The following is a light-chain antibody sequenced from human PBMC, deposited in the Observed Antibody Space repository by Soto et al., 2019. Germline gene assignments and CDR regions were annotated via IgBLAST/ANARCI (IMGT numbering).Light chain of an antibody. CDR1: LSLVYSDGNTY. Sequence: DTVMTQTPLSSPVTLGQPASISCRSSLSLVYSDGNTYLSWLHQRPGQPPRLLIYQVSNRFSGVPDRFSGSGSGTDFTLKISRVEAEDVGVYFCVQFSHFPRTFGQGT. CDR2: QVS. J-gene: IGKJ1*01. V-gene: IGKV2-24*01. CDR3: VQFSHFPRT.